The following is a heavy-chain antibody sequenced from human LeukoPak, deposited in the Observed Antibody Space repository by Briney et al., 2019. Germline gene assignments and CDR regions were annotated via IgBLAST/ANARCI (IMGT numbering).Heavy chain of an antibody. J-gene: IGHJ4*02. CDR3: AKSPKTWFGDNYFDY. CDR1: GFTVSSNY. Sequence: PGGSLRLSCAASGFTVSSNYMSWVRQAPGKGLEWVSVIYSGGSTYYADSVKGRFTISRDNSKNTLYLQMNSLRAEDTAVYYCAKSPKTWFGDNYFDYWGQGTLVTVSS. CDR2: IYSGGST. D-gene: IGHD3-10*01. V-gene: IGHV3-53*01.